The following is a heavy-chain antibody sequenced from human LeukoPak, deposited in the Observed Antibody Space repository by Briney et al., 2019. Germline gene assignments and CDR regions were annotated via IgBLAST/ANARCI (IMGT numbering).Heavy chain of an antibody. CDR3: AKVREVGTNIEVVVVDISGAFDM. CDR1: GYTFTGSY. CDR2: INPNSGDT. Sequence: ASVTVFCKASGYTFTGSYINWVRHAPGQGLEWMGRINPNSGDTNVAQKSQGRVTMTRDTSISTSYMELNSLRSDDTAVYFCAKVREVGTNIEVVVVDISGAFDMWGQGTKVTVSS. D-gene: IGHD2-15*01. J-gene: IGHJ3*02. V-gene: IGHV1-2*06.